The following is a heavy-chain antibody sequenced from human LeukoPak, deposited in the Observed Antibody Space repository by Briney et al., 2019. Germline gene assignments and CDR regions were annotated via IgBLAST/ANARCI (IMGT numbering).Heavy chain of an antibody. CDR3: ARGRLRYFDWLLAKEGRGPLSYYYYYGMDV. Sequence: SEALSLTCAVYGGSFSGYYWSWIRQPPGKGLEWIGEINHSGSTNYNPSLKSRVTISVDTSKNQFSLKLSSVTAADTAVYYCARGRLRYFDWLLAKEGRGPLSYYYYYGMDVWGQGTTVTVSS. CDR2: INHSGST. CDR1: GGSFSGYY. V-gene: IGHV4-34*01. J-gene: IGHJ6*02. D-gene: IGHD3-9*01.